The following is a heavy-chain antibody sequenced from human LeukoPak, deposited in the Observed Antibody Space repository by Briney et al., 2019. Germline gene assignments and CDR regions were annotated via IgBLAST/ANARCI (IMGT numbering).Heavy chain of an antibody. Sequence: GGSLRLSCAAPGFTFSSYAMSWVRQAPGKGLEWVSAISGSGGSTYYADSVKGRFTISRDNSKNTLYLQMNSLRAEDTAVYYCAKVRAGSYSSFGYWGQGTLVTVSS. CDR2: ISGSGGST. D-gene: IGHD3-10*01. CDR3: AKVRAGSYSSFGY. J-gene: IGHJ4*02. V-gene: IGHV3-23*01. CDR1: GFTFSSYA.